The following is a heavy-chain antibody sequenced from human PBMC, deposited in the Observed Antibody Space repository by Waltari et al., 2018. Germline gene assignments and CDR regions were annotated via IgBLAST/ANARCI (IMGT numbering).Heavy chain of an antibody. CDR1: EYTFPSSY. CDR2: INPSGGST. J-gene: IGHJ6*02. CDR3: ATDTGALWMDV. Sequence: QVQLVQSGAEVKKPGASVNISCKTSEYTFPSSYVNWVRQAPGQGLEWMGIINPSGGSTIYAQRFQGRVTMTRDTSTSTVYMELSSLKSEDTAVYYCATDTGALWMDVWGQGTTVTVSS. D-gene: IGHD2-21*01. V-gene: IGHV1-46*01.